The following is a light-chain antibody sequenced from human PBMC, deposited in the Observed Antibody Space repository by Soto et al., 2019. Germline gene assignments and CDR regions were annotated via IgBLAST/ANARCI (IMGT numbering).Light chain of an antibody. J-gene: IGKJ1*01. CDR1: QSVSSN. V-gene: IGKV3-15*01. Sequence: EIVMTQSPATLSVSPGERATISCRASQSVSSNLAWYQQKPGQAPRLLIYGASTRATGIPARFSGSGSGTEFTLTISSMQSGDFAVYYCQQHTNRSPGTFGQGTQVEIK. CDR2: GAS. CDR3: QQHTNRSPGT.